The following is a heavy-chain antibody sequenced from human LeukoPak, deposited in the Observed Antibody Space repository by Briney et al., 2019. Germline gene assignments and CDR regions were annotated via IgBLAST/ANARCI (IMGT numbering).Heavy chain of an antibody. CDR1: GGSISSYY. V-gene: IGHV4-4*07. CDR2: IYTSGST. D-gene: IGHD3-10*01. Sequence: SETLSLTCTVSGGSISSYYWSWIRQPAGKGLEWIGRIYTSGSTNYNPSLKSRVTMSVDTSKNQFSLKLSSVTAADTAVYYCARDQYYYGSGRYAPVYYFDYWGQGTLVTVSS. CDR3: ARDQYYYGSGRYAPVYYFDY. J-gene: IGHJ4*02.